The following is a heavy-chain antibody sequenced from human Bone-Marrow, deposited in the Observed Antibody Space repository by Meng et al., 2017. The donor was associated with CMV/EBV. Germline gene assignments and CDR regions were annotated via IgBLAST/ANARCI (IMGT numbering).Heavy chain of an antibody. D-gene: IGHD5-18*01. CDR1: GFTFSSYE. V-gene: IGHV3-48*03. J-gene: IGHJ6*02. CDR3: ARLTAMGRYYYGMDG. CDR2: ISSSGSTI. Sequence: GESLKISCAASGFTFSSYEMNWVRQAPGKGLEWVSYISSSGSTIYYADSVKGRFTISRDNAKNSLYLQMNSLRAEDTAVYYCARLTAMGRYYYGMDGWGQGTTVTVSS.